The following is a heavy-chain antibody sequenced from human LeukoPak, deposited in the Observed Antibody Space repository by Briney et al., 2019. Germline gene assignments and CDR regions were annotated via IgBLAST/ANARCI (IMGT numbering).Heavy chain of an antibody. Sequence: PSETLSLTCTVSGGSLFSYYWSWIRHPAGKGLEWIGRVYTSGNDNTDYNASLKSRVSLSIDKSKSQFSQTLTSVTAADTAVYYCARGSMIRGFDSWGQGIQVIVSS. J-gene: IGHJ5*01. V-gene: IGHV4-4*07. D-gene: IGHD3-22*01. CDR1: GGSLFSYY. CDR2: VYTSGNDNT. CDR3: ARGSMIRGFDS.